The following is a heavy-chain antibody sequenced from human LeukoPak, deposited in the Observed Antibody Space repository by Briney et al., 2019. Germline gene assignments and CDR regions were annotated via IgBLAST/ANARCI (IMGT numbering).Heavy chain of an antibody. CDR3: ARDSAGDAFDI. CDR1: GFTFSSYE. D-gene: IGHD2-15*01. V-gene: IGHV3-48*03. J-gene: IGHJ3*02. CDR2: ISSSGSTI. Sequence: PGGSLRLSCAASGFTFSSYEMNWVRQAPGKGLEWVSYISSSGSTIYYADSVKGRFTISGDNAKNSLYLQMNSLRAEDTAVYYCARDSAGDAFDIWGQGTMVTVSP.